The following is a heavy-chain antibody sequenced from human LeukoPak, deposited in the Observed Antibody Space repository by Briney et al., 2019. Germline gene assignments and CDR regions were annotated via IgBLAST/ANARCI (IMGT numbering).Heavy chain of an antibody. V-gene: IGHV1-18*04. Sequence: ASVKVSCKTSGYTFTGYYVSWVRQAPGQGLEWMGWISGYNAKTHYVQKFQGRVTMTIDTSTTTAYMELRSLTSDDTAVYYCARVRDYYDRSDYSDYWGQGTLVTVSS. CDR2: ISGYNAKT. CDR3: ARVRDYYDRSDYSDY. D-gene: IGHD3-22*01. J-gene: IGHJ4*02. CDR1: GYTFTGYY.